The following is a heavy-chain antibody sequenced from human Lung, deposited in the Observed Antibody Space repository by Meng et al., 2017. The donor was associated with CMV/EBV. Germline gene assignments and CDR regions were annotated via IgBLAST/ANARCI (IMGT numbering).Heavy chain of an antibody. V-gene: IGHV3-11*01. CDR2: ISSSGSTI. Sequence: GGSXRLXCAASGFTFSDYYMSWIRQAPGKGLEWVSYISSSGSTIYYADSVKGRFTISRDNAKNSLYLQMNSLRAEDTAVYYCARDKAYDFWSGHYYYGMDVWXQGTXVTV. CDR3: ARDKAYDFWSGHYYYGMDV. CDR1: GFTFSDYY. J-gene: IGHJ6*02. D-gene: IGHD3-3*01.